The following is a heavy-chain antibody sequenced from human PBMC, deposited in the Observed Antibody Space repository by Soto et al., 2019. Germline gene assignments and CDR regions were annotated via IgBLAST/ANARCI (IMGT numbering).Heavy chain of an antibody. CDR3: ARGRPSYGSGSYPLYGMDV. Sequence: SVKVSCKASGGTFSSYAISWVRQAPGQGLEWMGGIIPIFGTANYAQKFQGRVTITADKSTSTAYMELSSLRSEDTAVYYCARGRPSYGSGSYPLYGMDVWGQGTTVTV. V-gene: IGHV1-69*06. J-gene: IGHJ6*02. CDR1: GGTFSSYA. CDR2: IIPIFGTA. D-gene: IGHD3-10*01.